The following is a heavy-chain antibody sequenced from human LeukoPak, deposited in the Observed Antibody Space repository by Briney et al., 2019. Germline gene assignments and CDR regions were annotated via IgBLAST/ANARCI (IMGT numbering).Heavy chain of an antibody. V-gene: IGHV3-48*01. J-gene: IGHJ1*01. Sequence: PGGSLRLSCAASGFTFSSYSMNWVRQAPGKGPEWVSYISSSSSTIYYADSVKGRFTISRDNAKNSLYLQMNSLRAEDTAVYYCARASVLAATMPVQYFQHWGQGTLVTVSS. CDR1: GFTFSSYS. D-gene: IGHD2-15*01. CDR2: ISSSSSTI. CDR3: ARASVLAATMPVQYFQH.